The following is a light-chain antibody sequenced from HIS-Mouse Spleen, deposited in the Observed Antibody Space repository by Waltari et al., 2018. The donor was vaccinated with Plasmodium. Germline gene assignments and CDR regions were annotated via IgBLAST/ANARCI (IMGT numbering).Light chain of an antibody. J-gene: IGKJ3*01. V-gene: IGKV1-33*01. CDR3: QQYDNLPPLFT. Sequence: DIQMTQSPSSLSASVGDRVTITCQASQDINNYLTWYHQKPGKAPKHLIYDASNLETWVPSRFSGSGSGTDFTFTISSLQPEDIATYYCQQYDNLPPLFTFGPGTKVDIK. CDR2: DAS. CDR1: QDINNY.